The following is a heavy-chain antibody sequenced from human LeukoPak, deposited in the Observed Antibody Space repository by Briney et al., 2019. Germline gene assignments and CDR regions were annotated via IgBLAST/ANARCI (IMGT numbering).Heavy chain of an antibody. CDR1: GGTFSSYA. J-gene: IGHJ4*02. CDR2: IIPILGIA. D-gene: IGHD2-15*01. Sequence: SVKVSCKASGGTFSSYAISWVRQAPGQGLEWVGRIIPILGIANYAQKFQGRVTITADKSTSTAYMELSSLRSEDTAVYYCARDRGCSGGSCYFDYWGQGTLVTVSS. V-gene: IGHV1-69*04. CDR3: ARDRGCSGGSCYFDY.